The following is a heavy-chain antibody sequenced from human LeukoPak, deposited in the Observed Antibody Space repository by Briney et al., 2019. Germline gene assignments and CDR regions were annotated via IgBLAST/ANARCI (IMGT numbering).Heavy chain of an antibody. Sequence: SETLSLTCTVSGYSISSGYYWGWIRQPPGKGLEWIGSIYHSGSTYYNPSLKSRVTISVDTSKNQFSLRLSSVTAADTAVYYCARLVTVTTGDYFDYWGQGTLVTVSS. V-gene: IGHV4-38-2*02. CDR1: GYSISSGYY. CDR3: ARLVTVTTGDYFDY. J-gene: IGHJ4*02. D-gene: IGHD4-17*01. CDR2: IYHSGST.